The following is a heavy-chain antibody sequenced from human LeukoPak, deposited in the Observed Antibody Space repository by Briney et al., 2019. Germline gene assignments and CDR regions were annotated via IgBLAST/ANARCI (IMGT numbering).Heavy chain of an antibody. CDR2: VSSSSTYI. CDR3: ARDDARAAAGPLNFEY. J-gene: IGHJ4*02. V-gene: IGHV3-21*01. D-gene: IGHD6-13*01. Sequence: GGSLRLSCAASGFTFSTYSMNWVRQAPGKGLEWVSFVSSSSTYIYHADSVKGRFTISRDNAQNSLYLQMNSLRAEDTAVYYCARDDARAAAGPLNFEYWGQGTLVTVSS. CDR1: GFTFSTYS.